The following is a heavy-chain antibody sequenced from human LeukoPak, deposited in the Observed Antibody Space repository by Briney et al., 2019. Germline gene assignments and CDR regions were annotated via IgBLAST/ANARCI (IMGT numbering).Heavy chain of an antibody. CDR2: IYSGGST. D-gene: IGHD2-21*02. V-gene: IGHV3-53*01. Sequence: GGPLRLSCAASGFTVSSNYMSWVRQAPGKGLEWVSVIYSGGSTYYADSVKGRFTISRDNSKNTLYLQMNSLRAEDTAVYYCARGGDHCGGDCYPNWFDPWGQGTLVTVSS. J-gene: IGHJ5*02. CDR3: ARGGDHCGGDCYPNWFDP. CDR1: GFTVSSNY.